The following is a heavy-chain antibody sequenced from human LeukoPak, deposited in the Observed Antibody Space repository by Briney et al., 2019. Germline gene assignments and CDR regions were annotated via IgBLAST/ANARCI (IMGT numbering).Heavy chain of an antibody. D-gene: IGHD1-7*01. Sequence: ASVKVSCKASGYTFTSYDINWVRQATGQGLEWMGWMNPNSGNTGYAQKFQGRVTMTRNTSISTAYTELSSLRSEDTAVYYCARGVPELLPLIDAFDIWGQGTMVTVSS. V-gene: IGHV1-8*01. CDR2: MNPNSGNT. J-gene: IGHJ3*02. CDR3: ARGVPELLPLIDAFDI. CDR1: GYTFTSYD.